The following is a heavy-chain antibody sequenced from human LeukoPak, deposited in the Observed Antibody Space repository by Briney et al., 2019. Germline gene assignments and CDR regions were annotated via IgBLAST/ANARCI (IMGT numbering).Heavy chain of an antibody. J-gene: IGHJ4*02. CDR1: GFTFSSYA. V-gene: IGHV3-30-3*01. D-gene: IGHD2-8*02. CDR3: AREEGLVLDY. CDR2: ISYDGSNK. Sequence: PGGSLRLSCAASGFTFSSYAMHWVRQAPGKGLEWVAVISYDGSNKYYADSVKGRFTISRDYSKNTLYLQMNSLRAEDTAVYYCAREEGLVLDYWGQRTLVTVSS.